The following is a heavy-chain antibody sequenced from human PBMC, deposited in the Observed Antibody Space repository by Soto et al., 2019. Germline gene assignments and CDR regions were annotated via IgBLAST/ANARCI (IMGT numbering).Heavy chain of an antibody. CDR1: GQSFSGHS. Sequence: QVQLQQWGAGLVKPSETLSLSCAVYGQSFSGHSWAWIRQPPGKGLEWIGEINESGSTYYNPSPKSRVTISTDTSKNQFSLKLSSVSAADTAAYFCARGSGIVALPGELEDVNYDYWGQGTLVNVSS. D-gene: IGHD1-1*01. V-gene: IGHV4-34*01. CDR3: ARGSGIVALPGELEDVNYDY. J-gene: IGHJ4*02. CDR2: INESGST.